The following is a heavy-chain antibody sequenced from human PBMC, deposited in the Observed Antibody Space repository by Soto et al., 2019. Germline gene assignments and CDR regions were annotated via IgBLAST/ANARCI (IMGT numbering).Heavy chain of an antibody. CDR2: IGTNGGST. CDR1: GFTFSNYA. CDR3: VKPPAYYIDSYAYYPV. J-gene: IGHJ4*02. V-gene: IGHV3-64D*06. D-gene: IGHD3-22*01. Sequence: GPRRHSYTASGFTFSNYAVHWVRQTPGKGLEYVSSIGTNGGSTFYAESVKGRFTISRDNSKNTLYLQMRSLGPEDTAVYYCVKPPAYYIDSYAYYPVWGQGTLVTVSS.